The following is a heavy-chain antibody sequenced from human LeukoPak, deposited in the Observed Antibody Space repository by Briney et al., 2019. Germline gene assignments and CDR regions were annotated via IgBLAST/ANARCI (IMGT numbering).Heavy chain of an antibody. CDR1: GFTFSSYW. CDR3: ASQGEYYDRHVDY. J-gene: IGHJ4*02. Sequence: GGSLRLSCAASGFTFSSYWMTWVRQAPGKGLEWVANVKQDGSAKYYVDSVKGRFTISRDNAKNSLYLQMNSLRAEDTAVYYCASQGEYYDRHVDYWGQGTLVTVSS. D-gene: IGHD3-22*01. CDR2: VKQDGSAK. V-gene: IGHV3-7*01.